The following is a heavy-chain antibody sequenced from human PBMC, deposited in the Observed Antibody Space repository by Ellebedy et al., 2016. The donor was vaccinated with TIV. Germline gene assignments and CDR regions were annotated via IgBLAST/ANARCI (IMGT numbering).Heavy chain of an antibody. Sequence: ASVKVSCKASGGTFSTYVISWVRQAPGQGLEWMGGISPVFGAPNSAQKFPGRVTITADESTSTAYMELSGLRSEDTAVYYCARTNLHCSGDTCSPFSDYWGQGTLVTVSS. D-gene: IGHD2-15*01. V-gene: IGHV1-69*13. CDR2: ISPVFGAP. CDR3: ARTNLHCSGDTCSPFSDY. CDR1: GGTFSTYV. J-gene: IGHJ4*02.